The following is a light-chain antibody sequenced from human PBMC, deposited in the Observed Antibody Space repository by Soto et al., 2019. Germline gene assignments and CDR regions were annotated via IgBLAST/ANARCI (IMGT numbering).Light chain of an antibody. J-gene: IGKJ1*01. CDR1: QSVSSN. Sequence: EIVMTQSPATLSVSPGERATLSCRASQSVSSNLAWYQQKPGQAPRPLIYGASTRATGIPARFSGSGSGTEFTLPISSLQSEDFAVYYCQQYNNWPWTFGQGTKVEIK. CDR2: GAS. CDR3: QQYNNWPWT. V-gene: IGKV3-15*01.